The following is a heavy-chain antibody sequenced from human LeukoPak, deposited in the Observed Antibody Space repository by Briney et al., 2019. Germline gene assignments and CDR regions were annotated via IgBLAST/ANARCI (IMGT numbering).Heavy chain of an antibody. CDR3: AKPSLYYYDTSGYYRYWYFDL. CDR1: GFTFSSYA. J-gene: IGHJ2*01. Sequence: GGSLRLSCTASGFTFSSYAMSWVRQAPGKGLEWVSAISGSGGSTYYADSVKGRFTISRDNSKNTLYLQMNSLRAEDTAVYYCAKPSLYYYDTSGYYRYWYFDLWGRGTLVTVSS. D-gene: IGHD3-22*01. CDR2: ISGSGGST. V-gene: IGHV3-23*01.